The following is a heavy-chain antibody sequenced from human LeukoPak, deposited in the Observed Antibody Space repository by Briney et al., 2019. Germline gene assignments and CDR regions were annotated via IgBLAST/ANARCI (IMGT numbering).Heavy chain of an antibody. CDR1: GGSISSSSYY. J-gene: IGHJ4*02. D-gene: IGHD4-23*01. CDR3: ARQVTADYFDY. V-gene: IGHV4-39*01. CDR2: IYYSGST. Sequence: PSETLSLTCTVSGGSISSSSYYWGWIRRPPGKGLEWIGSIYYSGSTYYNPSLKSRVTISVDTSKNQFSLKLSSVTAADTAVYYCARQVTADYFDYWGQGTLVTVSS.